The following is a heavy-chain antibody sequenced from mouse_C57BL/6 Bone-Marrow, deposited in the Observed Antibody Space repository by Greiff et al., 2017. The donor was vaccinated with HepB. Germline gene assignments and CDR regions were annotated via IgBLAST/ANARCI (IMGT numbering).Heavy chain of an antibody. Sequence: EVQLQQSGTVLARPGASVKMSCKTSGYTFTSYWMHWVNQRPGQGLEWIGAIYPGNSDTSYNQKFKGKAKLTAVTSASTAYMELSSLTNEDSAVYYCTRSNDSNYVKSAWFAYWGQGTLVTVSA. D-gene: IGHD2-5*01. CDR2: IYPGNSDT. CDR1: GYTFTSYW. CDR3: TRSNDSNYVKSAWFAY. V-gene: IGHV1-5*01. J-gene: IGHJ3*01.